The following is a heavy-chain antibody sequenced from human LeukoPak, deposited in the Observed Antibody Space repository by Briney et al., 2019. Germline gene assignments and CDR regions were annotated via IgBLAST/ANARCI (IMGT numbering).Heavy chain of an antibody. Sequence: GESLRLSCSASGFTFSTNSMHWVRQAPGKGLEFVSAITSNGGSTYYADSVKGRFTISRDDSKNTLYLQMSSLRAEDTAVYYCVTVGMTSIWSYLRFDPRGQGTLVSVSS. J-gene: IGHJ5*02. D-gene: IGHD1-26*01. V-gene: IGHV3-64D*08. CDR2: ITSNGGST. CDR1: GFTFSTNS. CDR3: VTVGMTSIWSYLRFDP.